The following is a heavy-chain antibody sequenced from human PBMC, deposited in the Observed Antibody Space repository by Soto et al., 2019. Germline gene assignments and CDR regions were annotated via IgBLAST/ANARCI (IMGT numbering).Heavy chain of an antibody. J-gene: IGHJ6*02. CDR3: ARTSIWSGYPYYYGMDV. CDR1: GYTFTGYY. D-gene: IGHD3-3*01. Sequence: GASVKVSCKASGYTFTGYYMHWVRQALGQGLEWMGWINPNSGGTNYAQKFQGRVTMTRDTSISTAYMELSRLRSDDTAVYYCARTSIWSGYPYYYGMDVWGQGTTVTVSS. V-gene: IGHV1-2*02. CDR2: INPNSGGT.